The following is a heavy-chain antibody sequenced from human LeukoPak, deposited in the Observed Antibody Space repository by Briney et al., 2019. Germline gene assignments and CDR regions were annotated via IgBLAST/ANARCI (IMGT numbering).Heavy chain of an antibody. V-gene: IGHV4-34*01. D-gene: IGHD4-23*01. J-gene: IGHJ4*02. CDR3: ARENDYGGFSDY. CDR1: GGSFSGYY. CDR2: INHSGST. Sequence: PSETLSLTCAVYGGSFSGYYWSWIRQPPGKGLEWIGEINHSGSTNYNPSLKSRVTISVDTSKNQFSLKLSSVTAADTAVYYCARENDYGGFSDYWGQGTLVTVSS.